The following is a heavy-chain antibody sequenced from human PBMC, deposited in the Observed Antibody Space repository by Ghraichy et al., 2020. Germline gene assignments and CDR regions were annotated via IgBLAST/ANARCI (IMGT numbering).Heavy chain of an antibody. D-gene: IGHD6-13*01. V-gene: IGHV3-9*01. Sequence: GGSLRLSCAASGFTFDDYAMHWVRQAPGKGLEWVSGISWNSGSIGYADSVKGRFTISRDNAKNSLYLQMNSLRAEDTALYYCGGSSSWHNYGMDVWGQGTTVTVSS. CDR3: GGSSSWHNYGMDV. J-gene: IGHJ6*02. CDR1: GFTFDDYA. CDR2: ISWNSGSI.